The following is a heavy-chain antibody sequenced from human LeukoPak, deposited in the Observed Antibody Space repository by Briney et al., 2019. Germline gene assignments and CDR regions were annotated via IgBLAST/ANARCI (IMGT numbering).Heavy chain of an antibody. CDR2: ISPNSGGT. CDR3: ARDLPHLYCNGGSCYYFDY. V-gene: IGHV1-2*02. CDR1: GYTLTGYY. J-gene: IGHJ4*02. Sequence: ASVKVSCKASGYTLTGYYMHWVRQAPGQGLEWMGWISPNSGGTNYAQKFQGRVTMTRDTSISTAYMELSRLRSDDTAVYYCARDLPHLYCNGGSCYYFDYWGQGTLVTVSS. D-gene: IGHD2-15*01.